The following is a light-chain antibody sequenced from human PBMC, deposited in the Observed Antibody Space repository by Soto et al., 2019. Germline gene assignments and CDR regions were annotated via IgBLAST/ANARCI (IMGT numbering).Light chain of an antibody. J-gene: IGLJ2*01. CDR1: SSDVGGYNY. Sequence: QSALTQPASVSGYPGQSITISCTGTSSDVGGYNYVSWYQQHPGKAPKLMIYDVSKRPSGVSNRFSGSKSGNTASLTISGLQAEDEADYYCSSYTSGNTLVLFGGGTKLTVL. V-gene: IGLV2-14*03. CDR2: DVS. CDR3: SSYTSGNTLVL.